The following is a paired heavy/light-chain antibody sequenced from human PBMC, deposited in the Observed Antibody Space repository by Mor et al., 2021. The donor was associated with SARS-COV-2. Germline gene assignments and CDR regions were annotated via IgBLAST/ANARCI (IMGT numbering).Heavy chain of an antibody. CDR3: TMAPSRWVH. CDR2: IKSKTDGGTT. V-gene: IGHV3-15*01. Sequence: EVQLVESGGGLVNPGGSLRLSCATSGFTFNNAWMNWVRQAPGKGLEWVGRIKSKTDGGTTDYAAPVKDRFTISRDDSKNMLYLQMNSLKTEDTGVYYCTMAPSRWVHWGQGTLVTVSS. J-gene: IGHJ4*02. CDR1: GFTFNNAW. D-gene: IGHD3-16*01.
Light chain of an antibody. CDR2: ENN. Sequence: QSVLTQPPSVSAAPGQKVTISCSGSSSNIGNNYVSWYQQFPGTAPKLLIYENNNRPSGIPDRFSGSKSGTSATLGITGLQTGDEADYYCGTWDTSLSPYYVFGTGTKVTVL. V-gene: IGLV1-51*02. CDR1: SSNIGNNY. J-gene: IGLJ1*01. CDR3: GTWDTSLSPYYV.